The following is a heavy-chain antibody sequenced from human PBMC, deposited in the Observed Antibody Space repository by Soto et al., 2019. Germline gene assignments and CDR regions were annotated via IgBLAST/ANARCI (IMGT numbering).Heavy chain of an antibody. J-gene: IGHJ6*02. CDR1: GFTVSSNY. Sequence: GGSLRLSCAASGFTVSSNYMSWVRQAPGKGLEWVSVIYSGGSTYYADSVKGRFTISRDNSKNTLYLQMNSLRAEDTAVYYCARSTTYYYDSSGYYYPRHEYYGMDVWGQGTTVTVSS. V-gene: IGHV3-66*01. CDR3: ARSTTYYYDSSGYYYPRHEYYGMDV. CDR2: IYSGGST. D-gene: IGHD3-22*01.